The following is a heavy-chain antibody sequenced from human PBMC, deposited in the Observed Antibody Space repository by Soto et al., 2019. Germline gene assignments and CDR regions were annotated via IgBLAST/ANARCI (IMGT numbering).Heavy chain of an antibody. Sequence: QVQLVQSGAEVKKPGSSVKVSCLASRGTFNRYAITWVRQAPGHGLEWLGALVPQFGTPNYAQKFQDRVTIVADESTNTTSMEVRGLTSDDTAVYYCARQNRDTPMVPFDVWGQGTLVTVSS. CDR2: LVPQFGTP. J-gene: IGHJ4*02. CDR3: ARQNRDTPMVPFDV. CDR1: RGTFNRYA. D-gene: IGHD5-18*01. V-gene: IGHV1-69*01.